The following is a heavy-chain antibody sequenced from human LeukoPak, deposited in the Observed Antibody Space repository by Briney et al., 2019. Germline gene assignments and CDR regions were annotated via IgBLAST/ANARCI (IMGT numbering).Heavy chain of an antibody. CDR1: GGSISSSSYY. CDR2: IYYSGST. D-gene: IGHD6-13*01. V-gene: IGHV4-39*01. CDR3: ARLERAAAAGYFGY. J-gene: IGHJ4*02. Sequence: PSETLSLTCTVSGGSISSSSYYWGWIRQPPGKGLEWIGSIYYSGSTYYNPSLKSRVTISVDTSKNQFSLKLSSVTAADTAAYYCARLERAAAAGYFGYWGQGTLVTVSS.